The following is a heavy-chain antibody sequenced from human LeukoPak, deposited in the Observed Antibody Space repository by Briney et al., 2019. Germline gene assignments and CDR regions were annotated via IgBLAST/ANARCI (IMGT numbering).Heavy chain of an antibody. CDR3: ARADVVAITTPDY. Sequence: PGGSLRLSCAASGFTFSDYCMSWIRQAPGKGLEWVSYISSSGSTIYYADSVRGRFTISRDNSKNTLHLQMNSLRPEDTAVYYCARADVVAITTPDYWGQGTLVTVSS. CDR1: GFTFSDYC. V-gene: IGHV3-11*04. J-gene: IGHJ4*02. D-gene: IGHD3-22*01. CDR2: ISSSGSTI.